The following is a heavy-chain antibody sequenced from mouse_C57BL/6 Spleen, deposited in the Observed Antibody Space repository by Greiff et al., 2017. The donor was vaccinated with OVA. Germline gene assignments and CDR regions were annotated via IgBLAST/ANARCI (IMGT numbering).Heavy chain of an antibody. D-gene: IGHD1-1*01. CDR1: GFNIKDYY. CDR2: IDPEDGDT. CDR3: TRGTTVVARGYFDV. Sequence: VQLKESGAELVRPGASVKLSCTASGFNIKDYYMHWVKQRPEQGLEWIGRIDPEDGDTEYAPKFQGKATMTADTSSNTAYLQLSSLTSEDTAVYYCTRGTTVVARGYFDVWGTGTTVTVSS. J-gene: IGHJ1*03. V-gene: IGHV14-1*01.